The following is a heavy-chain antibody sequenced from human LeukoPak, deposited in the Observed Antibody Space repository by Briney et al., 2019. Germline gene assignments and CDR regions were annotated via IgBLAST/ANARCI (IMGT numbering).Heavy chain of an antibody. J-gene: IGHJ4*02. Sequence: SVKISCKASGGTFSSYAISWVRQAPGQGLEWMGGIIPIFGTANYAQKFQGRVTITADESTSTAYMELSSLRSEDTAVYYCARDANPFTMIRGVFDYWGQGTLVTVSS. V-gene: IGHV1-69*01. CDR3: ARDANPFTMIRGVFDY. D-gene: IGHD3-10*01. CDR2: IIPIFGTA. CDR1: GGTFSSYA.